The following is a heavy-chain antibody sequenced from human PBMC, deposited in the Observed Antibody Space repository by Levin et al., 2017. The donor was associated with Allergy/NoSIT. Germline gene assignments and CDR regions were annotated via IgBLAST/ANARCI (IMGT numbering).Heavy chain of an antibody. CDR3: ARSRYFLTRISTPKTGWFDP. Sequence: SETLSLTCTVSGGSISTSYYWGWIRQSPGKGLEWIGSIHYSGTTYYSPSLKSRVTISVDTSKNHFSLKVNSVAAADTAVYYCARSRYFLTRISTPKTGWFDPWGQGSLVTVSS. V-gene: IGHV4-39*02. CDR1: GGSISTSYY. J-gene: IGHJ5*02. CDR2: IHYSGTT. D-gene: IGHD3-9*01.